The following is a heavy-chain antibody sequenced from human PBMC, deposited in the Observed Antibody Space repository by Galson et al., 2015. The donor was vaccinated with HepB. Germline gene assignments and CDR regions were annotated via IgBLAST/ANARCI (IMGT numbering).Heavy chain of an antibody. Sequence: SVKVSCKASGGTFSSYAISWVRQAPGQGLEWMGGIIPIFGTANYAQKFRGRVTITADESTSTAYMELSSLRSEDTAVYYCATPDVAARRAAEMLYYYYYMDVWGKGTTVTVSS. J-gene: IGHJ6*03. CDR2: IIPIFGTA. CDR3: ATPDVAARRAAEMLYYYYYMDV. CDR1: GGTFSSYA. D-gene: IGHD6-6*01. V-gene: IGHV1-69*13.